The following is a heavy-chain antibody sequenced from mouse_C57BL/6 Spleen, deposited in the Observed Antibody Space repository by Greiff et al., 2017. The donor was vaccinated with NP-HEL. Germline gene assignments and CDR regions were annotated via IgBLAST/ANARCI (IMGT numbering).Heavy chain of an antibody. CDR3: ARSRGYSNPFYFDY. Sequence: QVQLQQSGAELVKPGASVKISCKASGYAFSSYWMNWVKQRPGKGLEWIGQIYPGDGDTNYNGKFKGKATLTADKSSSTAYMQLSSLTSEDSAVYFCARSRGYSNPFYFDYWGQGTTLTVSS. CDR2: IYPGDGDT. CDR1: GYAFSSYW. V-gene: IGHV1-80*01. J-gene: IGHJ2*01. D-gene: IGHD2-5*01.